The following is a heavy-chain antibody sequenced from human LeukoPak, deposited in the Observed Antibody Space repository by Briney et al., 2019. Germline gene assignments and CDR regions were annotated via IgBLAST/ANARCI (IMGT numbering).Heavy chain of an antibody. CDR2: IYYSGST. J-gene: IGHJ3*02. CDR3: ERPAFSGYYSGPFEI. D-gene: IGHD3-22*01. CDR1: GGSISSSTYY. Sequence: SSETLSLTCTVSGGSISSSTYYWGWIRQPPGKGLEWIGSIYYSGSTYYNPSLKSRVTISVDTSKNQFSLKLSSVTAADTAVYFCERPAFSGYYSGPFEIWGQGTIGTDSS. V-gene: IGHV4-39*01.